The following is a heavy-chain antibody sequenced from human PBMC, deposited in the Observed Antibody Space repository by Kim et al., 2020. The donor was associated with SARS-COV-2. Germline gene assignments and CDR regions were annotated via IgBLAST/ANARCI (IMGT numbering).Heavy chain of an antibody. J-gene: IGHJ6*02. CDR1: GGSISSSSYY. V-gene: IGHV4-39*07. CDR3: AREGSSGFSMDV. CDR2: IYYSGST. D-gene: IGHD6-19*01. Sequence: SETLSLTCTVSGGSISSSSYYWGWIRQPPGKGLEWIGSIYYSGSTYYNPSLKSRVTISVDTSKNQFSLKLSSVTAADTAVYYCAREGSSGFSMDVWGQGT.